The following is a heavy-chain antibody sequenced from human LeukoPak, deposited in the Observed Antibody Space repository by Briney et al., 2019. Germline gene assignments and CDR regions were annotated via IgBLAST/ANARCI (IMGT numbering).Heavy chain of an antibody. V-gene: IGHV3-15*01. CDR2: IKSKTEGGTT. CDR1: GFSFSNAW. D-gene: IGHD3-10*01. CDR3: TTDWVRGVRGH. Sequence: GGSLRLSCAASGFSFSNAWMSWVRQAPGKGLEWVGRIKSKTEGGTTDYAAPVKGRFTISRGDSENTLYLQMNSLKTEDTAVYYCTTDWVRGVRGHWGQGTLVTVSS. J-gene: IGHJ4*02.